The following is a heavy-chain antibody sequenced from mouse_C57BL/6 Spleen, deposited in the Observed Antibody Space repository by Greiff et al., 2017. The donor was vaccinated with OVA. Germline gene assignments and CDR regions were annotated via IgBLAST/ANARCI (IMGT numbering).Heavy chain of an antibody. CDR2: INPGSGGT. Sequence: VQLQQSGAELVRPGTSVKVSCKASGYAFTNYLIEWVKQRPGQGLEWIGVINPGSGGTNYNEKVKGKATLTADKSSSTAYMQLISLTSEDSAVYFCARSLSDYDQAFDYWGQGTTLTVSS. D-gene: IGHD2-4*01. CDR3: ARSLSDYDQAFDY. CDR1: GYAFTNYL. V-gene: IGHV1-54*01. J-gene: IGHJ2*01.